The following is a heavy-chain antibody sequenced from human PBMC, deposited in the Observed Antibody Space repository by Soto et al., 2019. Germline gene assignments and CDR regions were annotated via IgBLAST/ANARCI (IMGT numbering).Heavy chain of an antibody. CDR1: GFTFSSYG. Sequence: QVQLVESGGGVVQPGRSLRLSCAASGFTFSSYGMHWVRQAPGKGLEWVAVISYDGSNKYYADSVKGRFTISRDNSKNTLYLQMNSLRAEDTAVYYCAKGRDYYDRSGNFDYWGQGTLVTVSS. CDR2: ISYDGSNK. J-gene: IGHJ4*02. CDR3: AKGRDYYDRSGNFDY. V-gene: IGHV3-30*18. D-gene: IGHD3-22*01.